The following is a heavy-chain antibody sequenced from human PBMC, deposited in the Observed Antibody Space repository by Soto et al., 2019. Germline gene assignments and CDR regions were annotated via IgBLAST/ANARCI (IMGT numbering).Heavy chain of an antibody. D-gene: IGHD2-15*01. J-gene: IGHJ5*02. CDR1: GGSISSSSYY. CDR2: VYYSGST. V-gene: IGHV4-39*01. CDR3: ARHDAETYGLHWFDP. Sequence: QLQLQESGPGLVKPSETLSLTCTVSGGSISSSSYYWGWIRPPPGEALEWIGSVYYSGSTYYKTPLKSRVTITVDTSKNQYSLKLSSLTAADTAVYYCARHDAETYGLHWFDPWGQGTLVTVSS.